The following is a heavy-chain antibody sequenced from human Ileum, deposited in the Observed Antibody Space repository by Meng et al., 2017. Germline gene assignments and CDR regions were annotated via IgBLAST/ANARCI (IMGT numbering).Heavy chain of an antibody. D-gene: IGHD5-12*01. Sequence: RRESGPGRVKPLWTLSPTCAVSGDSISSGNWWNWVRQSPGKGLEWIGEIFHGGTTNYNPSLKNRVTLLMDKSKNQFSLQLTSVTAADTAVFYCARGIGDIRVGFDYWGQGILVTVSS. CDR1: GDSISSGNW. V-gene: IGHV4-4*03. CDR3: ARGIGDIRVGFDY. CDR2: IFHGGTT. J-gene: IGHJ4*02.